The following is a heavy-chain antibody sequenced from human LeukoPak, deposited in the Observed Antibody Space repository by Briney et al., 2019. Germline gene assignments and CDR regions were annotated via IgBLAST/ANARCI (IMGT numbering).Heavy chain of an antibody. D-gene: IGHD4-17*01. CDR2: ISSSSATI. J-gene: IGHJ3*02. V-gene: IGHV3-48*01. CDR1: GFSLSAYN. CDR3: ARVGDFDAFDI. Sequence: PGGSLRLSCEGSGFSLSAYNMNWVRQAPGKGLESVSYISSSSATIFYADSVKGRFTISRDNAKNSLYLQMNSLRAEDTAVYYCARVGDFDAFDIWGQGTMVTVSS.